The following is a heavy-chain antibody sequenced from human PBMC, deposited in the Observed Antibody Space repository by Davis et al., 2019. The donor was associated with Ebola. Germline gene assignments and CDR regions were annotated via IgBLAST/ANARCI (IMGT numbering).Heavy chain of an antibody. CDR2: IYPGDSDT. Sequence: PGGSLRLSCKGSGYSFTSYWIGWVRQMPGKGLEWMGIIYPGDSDTRYSPSFQGQVTISADKSISTAYLQWSSLKASDTAMYYCARDYQIAARPGDYYYYYMDVWGKGTTVTVSS. CDR1: GYSFTSYW. J-gene: IGHJ6*03. D-gene: IGHD6-6*01. V-gene: IGHV5-51*01. CDR3: ARDYQIAARPGDYYYYYMDV.